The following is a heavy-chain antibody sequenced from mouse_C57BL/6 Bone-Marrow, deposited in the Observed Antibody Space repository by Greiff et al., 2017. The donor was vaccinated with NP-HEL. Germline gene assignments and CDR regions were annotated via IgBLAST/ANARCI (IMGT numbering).Heavy chain of an antibody. D-gene: IGHD1-1*01. CDR2: IYPGGGCT. Sequence: QVQLQQSGAELVRPGTSVKMSCKASGYTFTNYWIGWAKQRPGHGLEWIGDIYPGGGCTNYNEKFKGKATLTADKSSSTADMQFSSLTSEDAAIDYWARSGLYGSSYDAMDYWGQGTSVTVSS. CDR3: ARSGLYGSSYDAMDY. CDR1: GYTFTNYW. J-gene: IGHJ4*01. V-gene: IGHV1-63*01.